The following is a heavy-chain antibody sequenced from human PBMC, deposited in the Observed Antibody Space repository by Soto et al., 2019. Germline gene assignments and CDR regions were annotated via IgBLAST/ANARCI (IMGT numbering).Heavy chain of an antibody. V-gene: IGHV3-23*01. J-gene: IGHJ3*02. CDR3: APHVSCSGGSCQYDAFAI. CDR1: GFTVSSHA. D-gene: IGHD2-15*01. CDR2: VTADGGT. Sequence: EVQVLESGGGLVQPGGSLRLSCEGSGFTVSSHAMTWIRQAPGKGPEWVSTVTADGGTYYADSVKGRFAMSRDTSENTLYLQMNSLAAEDTAAYYCAPHVSCSGGSCQYDAFAIRGQGTMVTVSS.